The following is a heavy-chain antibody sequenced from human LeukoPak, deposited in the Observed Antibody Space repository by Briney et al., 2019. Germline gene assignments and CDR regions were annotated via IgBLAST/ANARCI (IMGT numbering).Heavy chain of an antibody. J-gene: IGHJ4*02. V-gene: IGHV3-7*01. Sequence: GGSLRLSCAASGFTFSSYWMSWVRQAPGKGLEWVANMKQDGTEKYYVDSVKGRFTISRDNAKNSLYLQMNSLRAEDTAVYYCARVSLRALLTYYDFWSGLRYRHFDYWGQGTLVTVSS. D-gene: IGHD3-3*01. CDR2: MKQDGTEK. CDR3: ARVSLRALLTYYDFWSGLRYRHFDY. CDR1: GFTFSSYW.